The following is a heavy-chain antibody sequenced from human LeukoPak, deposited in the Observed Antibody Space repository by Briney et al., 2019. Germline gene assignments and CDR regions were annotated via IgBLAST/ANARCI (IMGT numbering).Heavy chain of an antibody. D-gene: IGHD3-22*01. J-gene: IGHJ4*02. CDR3: ARARPSDSHKLKNYDSSGYSLHY. V-gene: IGHV3-30-3*01. CDR2: ISYDGSNK. Sequence: GGSLRLSCAASGFTFSSYAMHWVRQAPGKGLEWVAVISYDGSNKYYADSVKGRFTISRDNSKNTLYLQMNSLRAEDTAVYYCARARPSDSHKLKNYDSSGYSLHYWSQGTLVTVSS. CDR1: GFTFSSYA.